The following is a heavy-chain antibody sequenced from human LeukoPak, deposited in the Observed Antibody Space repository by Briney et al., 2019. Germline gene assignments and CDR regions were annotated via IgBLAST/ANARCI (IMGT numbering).Heavy chain of an antibody. CDR3: ARTYYYGSGSYYYYMDV. J-gene: IGHJ6*03. V-gene: IGHV4-38-2*02. CDR2: IYHSGST. D-gene: IGHD3-10*01. Sequence: SETLSLTCTVSGYSISSGYYWGWIRQPPGKGLEWIGSIYHSGSTYYNPSLKSRVTISVDTSKNQFSLKLSSVTAADTAVYYCARTYYYGSGSYYYYMDVWGKGTTVTVSS. CDR1: GYSISSGYY.